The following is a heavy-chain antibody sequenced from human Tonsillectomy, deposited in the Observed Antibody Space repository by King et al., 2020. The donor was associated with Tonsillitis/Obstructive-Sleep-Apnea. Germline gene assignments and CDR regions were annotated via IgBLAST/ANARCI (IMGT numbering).Heavy chain of an antibody. V-gene: IGHV1-18*01. CDR2: ISAYNGNT. J-gene: IGHJ5*02. D-gene: IGHD1-26*01. CDR1: GYTFTTYG. CDR3: ATSESYRLNTLTPRFDP. Sequence: QLVQSGAEVKKPGASVKVSCKASGYTFTTYGICWVRQAPGQGLEWMGWISAYNGNTNYAQKYQGRVTMTTDTSTSTAYMELRSLRSDDTAVYYCATSESYRLNTLTPRFDPWGPGTLVTVSS.